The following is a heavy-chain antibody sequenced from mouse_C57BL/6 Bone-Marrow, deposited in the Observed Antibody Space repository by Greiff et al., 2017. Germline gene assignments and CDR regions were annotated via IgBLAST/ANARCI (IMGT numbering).Heavy chain of an antibody. CDR3: ARSYYYGSSSYAMDY. J-gene: IGHJ4*01. Sequence: VKLMESGAELARPGASVKLSCKASGYTFTSYGISWVKQRTGQGLEWIGEIYPRSGNTYYNEKFKGKATLTADKSSSTAYMELRSLTSEDSAVYVCARSYYYGSSSYAMDYWGQGTSVTVSS. V-gene: IGHV1-81*01. D-gene: IGHD1-1*01. CDR2: IYPRSGNT. CDR1: GYTFTSYG.